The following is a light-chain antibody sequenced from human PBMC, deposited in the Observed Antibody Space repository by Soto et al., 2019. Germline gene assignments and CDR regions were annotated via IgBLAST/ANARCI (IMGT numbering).Light chain of an antibody. CDR2: EVS. J-gene: IGLJ1*01. CDR1: SSDVGGYDY. V-gene: IGLV2-14*01. Sequence: QSALTQPASVSGSPGQSITISCTGTSSDVGGYDYVSRYQQHPGKAPKLMIYEVSNRPSGVSDRFSGSKSGNTASLTISGLQPEDEADYYCSSFAAGKTDVFGTGTKLTVL. CDR3: SSFAAGKTDV.